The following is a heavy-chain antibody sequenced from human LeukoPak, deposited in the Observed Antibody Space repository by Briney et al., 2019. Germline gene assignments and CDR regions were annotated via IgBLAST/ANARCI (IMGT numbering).Heavy chain of an antibody. Sequence: GGSLRLSCAASGFTFSTYAMRWVRQAPGKGLEYISAISTDGFGKYYADSVRGRFTISRDNSKNMLYLQMGSLGPEDMAVYYCARWGSTSCYDSWGQGTLVTVSS. J-gene: IGHJ4*02. D-gene: IGHD2-2*01. CDR2: ISTDGFGK. CDR3: ARWGSTSCYDS. CDR1: GFTFSTYA. V-gene: IGHV3-64*02.